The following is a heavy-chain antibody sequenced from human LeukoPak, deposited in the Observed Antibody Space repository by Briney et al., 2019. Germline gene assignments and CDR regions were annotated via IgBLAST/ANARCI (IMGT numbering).Heavy chain of an antibody. V-gene: IGHV3-30*04. CDR3: ATSRRDGYHSPYFDY. D-gene: IGHD5-24*01. J-gene: IGHJ4*02. Sequence: GGSLRLSCAASGFTFSSYAMHWVRQAPGKGLEWVAVISYDGSNKYYADSVKGRFTISRDNSKNTLYLQMNSLRAEDTAVYYCATSRRDGYHSPYFDYWGQGTLVTVSS. CDR1: GFTFSSYA. CDR2: ISYDGSNK.